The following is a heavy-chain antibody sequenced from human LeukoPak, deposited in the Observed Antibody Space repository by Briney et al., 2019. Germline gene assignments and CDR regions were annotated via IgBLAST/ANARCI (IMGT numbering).Heavy chain of an antibody. CDR3: ARDAYRDRYFDY. V-gene: IGHV3-7*01. J-gene: IGHJ4*02. CDR1: GFTLSSYW. Sequence: GGSLRLSCAASGFTLSSYWMSWVRQAPGKGLEWVANVKQDGSEKYYVDPVKGRFTISRDNAKNSVYLQFNSLRAEDTAVYYCARDAYRDRYFDYWGQGTLVTVSS. D-gene: IGHD4-11*01. CDR2: VKQDGSEK.